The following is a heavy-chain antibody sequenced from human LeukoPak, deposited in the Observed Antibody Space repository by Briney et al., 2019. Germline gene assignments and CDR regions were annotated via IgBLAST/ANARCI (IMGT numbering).Heavy chain of an antibody. CDR1: GGSISSGGYY. V-gene: IGHV4-31*03. J-gene: IGHJ4*02. Sequence: SETQSLTCTVSGGSISSGGYYWSWIRQHPGKGLEWIGYIYYSGSTYYNPSPKSRVTISVDTSKNQFSLKLSSVTAADTAVYYCARGGHYDSSGYYSNVADYWGQGTLVTVSS. CDR2: IYYSGST. D-gene: IGHD3-22*01. CDR3: ARGGHYDSSGYYSNVADY.